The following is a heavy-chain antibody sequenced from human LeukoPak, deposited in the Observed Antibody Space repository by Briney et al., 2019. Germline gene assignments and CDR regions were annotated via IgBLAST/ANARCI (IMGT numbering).Heavy chain of an antibody. D-gene: IGHD4-23*01. CDR3: ARSNFGGNVHFDY. CDR1: GYSFTSYD. CDR2: MNPNSGDA. V-gene: IGHV1-8*02. Sequence: GASVKVSCKASGYSFTSYDINWVRQATGQGLEWIGWMNPNSGDADYTQKFKGRVTFTRDTSTRTAYMEVNSLGSEDTAVYYCARSNFGGNVHFDYWGQGTLVTASS. J-gene: IGHJ4*02.